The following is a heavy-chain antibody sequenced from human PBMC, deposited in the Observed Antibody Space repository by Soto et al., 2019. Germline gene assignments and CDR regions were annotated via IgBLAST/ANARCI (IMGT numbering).Heavy chain of an antibody. D-gene: IGHD2-2*01. CDR2: IYYSGST. J-gene: IGHJ6*03. V-gene: IGHV4-59*08. CDR3: ARHGRVGTGCSSTSCLAYYYYYYMDV. CDR1: GGSISSYY. Sequence: SETLSLTCTVSGGSISSYYWSWIRQPPGKGLEWIGYIYYSGSTNYNPSLKSRVTISVDTSKNQFSLKLSSVTAADTAVYYCARHGRVGTGCSSTSCLAYYYYYYMDVWGKGTTVTVSS.